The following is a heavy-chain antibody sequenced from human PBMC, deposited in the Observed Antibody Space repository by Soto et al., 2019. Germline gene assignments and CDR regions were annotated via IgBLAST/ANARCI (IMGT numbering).Heavy chain of an antibody. V-gene: IGHV3-30*18. D-gene: IGHD1-26*01. CDR3: AKDGNWELLPSTGMDV. Sequence: GGSLRLSCAASGFSFSSCGMRWVRQAPGKGLEWVAAISFDGTNGYYADSVKGRFTISRDNSKNTLYLQMNSLRAEDTAVYYCAKDGNWELLPSTGMDVWGQGTTVTDSS. CDR1: GFSFSSCG. J-gene: IGHJ6*02. CDR2: ISFDGTNG.